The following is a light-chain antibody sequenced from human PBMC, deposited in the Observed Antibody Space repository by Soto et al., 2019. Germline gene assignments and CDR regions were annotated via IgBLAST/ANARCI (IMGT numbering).Light chain of an antibody. CDR1: QSVSSY. V-gene: IGKV3-11*01. CDR3: QQRSNWPPYT. CDR2: DAS. Sequence: EIVLTQSPATLSLSPGERATLSCRASQSVSSYLAWYQQQPGQAPRLLIYDASNRATGIPARFNGSGSGTDFTLTISSLEPEDFAVYYCQQRSNWPPYTFGQGTKLEIK. J-gene: IGKJ2*01.